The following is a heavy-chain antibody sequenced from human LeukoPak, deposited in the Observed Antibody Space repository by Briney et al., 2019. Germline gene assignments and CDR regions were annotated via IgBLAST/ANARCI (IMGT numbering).Heavy chain of an antibody. CDR2: MNSDGSSS. CDR3: ARGGDGSNIYWYFDL. CDR1: GFTFSTHW. J-gene: IGHJ2*01. D-gene: IGHD5-24*01. Sequence: GGSPRLSCAASGFTFSTHWMHWARQAPGKGLEWVSRMNSDGSSSSYADSVKGRFTISRDNAKNTLYLQMNSLRAEDTAVYYCARGGDGSNIYWYFDLWGRGTLVTVSS. V-gene: IGHV3-74*01.